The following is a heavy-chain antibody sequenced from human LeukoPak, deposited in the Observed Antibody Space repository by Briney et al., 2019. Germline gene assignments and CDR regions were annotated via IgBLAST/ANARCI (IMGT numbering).Heavy chain of an antibody. Sequence: SETLSLTCTVSGGSISGYYWSWIRQSPGRGLEWMGYIHYSGSTDYNPSLKSRVTMSVDTSKNQCSLKLSSVTAADAAVYYCVREGYDSSGYFPDYWGQGTLVTVSS. D-gene: IGHD3-22*01. CDR3: VREGYDSSGYFPDY. CDR1: GGSISGYY. CDR2: IHYSGST. J-gene: IGHJ4*02. V-gene: IGHV4-59*01.